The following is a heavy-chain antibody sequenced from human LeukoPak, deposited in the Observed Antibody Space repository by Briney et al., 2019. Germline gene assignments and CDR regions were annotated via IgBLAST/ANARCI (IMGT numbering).Heavy chain of an antibody. D-gene: IGHD5-24*01. CDR2: VSYSGYF. Sequence: SETLSLICSVSGGSIITSSYYWGWVRQPPGKGLEWIGNVSYSGYFYYNPSLKSRVTISVDTSENQFSLKLTSVTATDTAVYYCAAIEMAPTNYFDYWGQGMLVSVSS. J-gene: IGHJ4*02. V-gene: IGHV4-39*01. CDR3: AAIEMAPTNYFDY. CDR1: GGSIITSSYY.